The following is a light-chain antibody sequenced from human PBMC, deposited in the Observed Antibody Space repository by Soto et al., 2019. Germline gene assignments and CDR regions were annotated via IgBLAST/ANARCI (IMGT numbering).Light chain of an antibody. CDR2: AAT. V-gene: IGKV1-39*01. J-gene: IGKJ1*01. CDR1: QSIRSR. Sequence: DIQMTQSPASLSSSVGDTVTITCRASQSIRSRLNWYQQKPGKAPNLLIYAATRLASGVPSRFSGGGSGTDFTLTVSSLQPEDLATYYCQQCYTTLLTFGQGTKVDNK. CDR3: QQCYTTLLT.